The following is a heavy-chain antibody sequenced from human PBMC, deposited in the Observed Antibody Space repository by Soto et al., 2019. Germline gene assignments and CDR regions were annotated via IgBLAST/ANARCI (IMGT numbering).Heavy chain of an antibody. D-gene: IGHD4-17*01. CDR2: ISSSSSYI. J-gene: IGHJ3*02. CDR1: GFAFSSYS. V-gene: IGHV3-21*01. Sequence: GGSLRLSCAASGFAFSSYSMNWVRQAPGKGLEWVSSISSSSSYIYYADSVKGRFTISRDNAKNSLYLQMNSLRAEDTAVYYCATTVTTSAFDIWGQGTMVTVS. CDR3: ATTVTTSAFDI.